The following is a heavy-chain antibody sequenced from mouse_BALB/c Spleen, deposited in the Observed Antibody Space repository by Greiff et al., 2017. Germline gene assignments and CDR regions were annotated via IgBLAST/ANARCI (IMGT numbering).Heavy chain of an antibody. CDR2: INPSNGGT. J-gene: IGHJ4*01. V-gene: IGHV1S81*02. Sequence: VQLQQSGAELVKPGASVNFSSKASASTFPASYIYWVKQRPGQGLEWIGEINPSNGGTNFNEKFKSKATLTVDKSSSTAYMQLSSLTSEDSAVYYCTRSRDYGMDYWGQGTSVTVSS. D-gene: IGHD1-1*02. CDR1: ASTFPASY. CDR3: TRSRDYGMDY.